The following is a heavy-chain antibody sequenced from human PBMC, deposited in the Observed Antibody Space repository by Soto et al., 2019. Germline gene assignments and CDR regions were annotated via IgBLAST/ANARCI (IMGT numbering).Heavy chain of an antibody. V-gene: IGHV4-39*01. CDR1: GGSISSSSYY. Sequence: SETLSLTCTVSGGSISSSSYYWGWIRQPPGKGLEWIGSIYYSGSTYYNPSLKSRVTISVDTSKNRFSLKLSSVTAADTAVYYCASLYGDYVSYWGQGTLVTVSS. CDR2: IYYSGST. D-gene: IGHD4-17*01. CDR3: ASLYGDYVSY. J-gene: IGHJ4*02.